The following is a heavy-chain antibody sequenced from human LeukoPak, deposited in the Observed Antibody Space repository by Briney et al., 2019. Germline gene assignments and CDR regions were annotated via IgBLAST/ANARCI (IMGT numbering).Heavy chain of an antibody. CDR3: ARVLLGATTINYYYYYTDV. J-gene: IGHJ6*03. D-gene: IGHD1-26*01. Sequence: GGSLRLSCAASGFTFSSYTINWVRQAPGKGLEWVSSITSSSSYINYADSAKGRFTISRDNAKDSLYLQMNSLRAEDTAVYYCARVLLGATTINYYYYYTDVWGKGTTVTVSS. CDR1: GFTFSSYT. CDR2: ITSSSSYI. V-gene: IGHV3-21*01.